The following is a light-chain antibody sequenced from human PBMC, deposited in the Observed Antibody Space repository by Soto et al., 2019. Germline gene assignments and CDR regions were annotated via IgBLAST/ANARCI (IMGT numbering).Light chain of an antibody. J-gene: IGKJ1*01. CDR2: DAS. V-gene: IGKV1-17*01. CDR3: LQHKSFPWT. Sequence: DIQVAQSPSSLSASVGDRVSITCRASLDIRNNLDWYQQKPGKAPKRLIYDASTLQSGVPSRFSDAGSGAEFTLTINGLQSEDFATYFFLQHKSFPWTIGQGTQVEL. CDR1: LDIRNN.